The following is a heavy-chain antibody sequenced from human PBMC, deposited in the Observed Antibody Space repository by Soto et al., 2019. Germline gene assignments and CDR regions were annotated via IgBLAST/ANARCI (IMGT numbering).Heavy chain of an antibody. CDR1: GGSISSGCCY. CDR2: TYYSGST. V-gene: IGHV4-31*03. J-gene: IGHJ6*02. Sequence: SETLSLTCTVSGGSISSGCCYWSWIRQHPGKGLEWSGYTYYSGSTYYNPPLKSRVTISVDTSKNQFSLKLSSVAAAETAVYYCARVPLRGVITYYYYGMDVWGQGTTVTVSS. CDR3: ARVPLRGVITYYYYGMDV. D-gene: IGHD3-10*01.